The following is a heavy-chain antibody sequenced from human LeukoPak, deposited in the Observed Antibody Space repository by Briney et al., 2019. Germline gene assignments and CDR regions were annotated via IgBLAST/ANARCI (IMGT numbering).Heavy chain of an antibody. D-gene: IGHD2-15*01. V-gene: IGHV3-23*01. CDR1: GFTFSSYA. CDR3: AGYFCSGGSCYRYFDY. CDR2: ISGSGSGT. Sequence: PGGSLRLSCAASGFTFSSYAMSWVRQPPGKGLEWASTISGSGSGTYYADSVKGRFTISRDNSKNTLYLQMNSLRPEDTAVYYCAGYFCSGGSCYRYFDYWGQGTLVTVSS. J-gene: IGHJ4*02.